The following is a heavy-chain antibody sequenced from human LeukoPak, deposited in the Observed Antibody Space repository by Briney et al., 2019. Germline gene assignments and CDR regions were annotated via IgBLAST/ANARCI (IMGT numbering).Heavy chain of an antibody. V-gene: IGHV3-30-3*01. Sequence: GRSLRLSCAASGFTFSSYAMHRVRQAPGKGLEWVAVISYDGSNKYYADSVKGRFTISRDNSKNTLYLQMNSLRAEDTAVYYCAREAAAGRDAFDIWGQGTMVTVSS. CDR1: GFTFSSYA. CDR3: AREAAAGRDAFDI. J-gene: IGHJ3*02. CDR2: ISYDGSNK. D-gene: IGHD6-13*01.